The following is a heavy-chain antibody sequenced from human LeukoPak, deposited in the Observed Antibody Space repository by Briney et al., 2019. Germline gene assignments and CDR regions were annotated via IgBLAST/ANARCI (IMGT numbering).Heavy chain of an antibody. CDR2: IYSGGST. Sequence: GGSLRLSCAASGFTVSSNYMSWVRQAPGKGLEWVSVIYSGGSTYYSDSVKGRVTISRDNSKNTLYLQMNSLRAEDTAVYYCASEPAYGSSTSCDIDYWGQGTLVTVSS. V-gene: IGHV3-66*01. CDR3: ASEPAYGSSTSCDIDY. CDR1: GFTVSSNY. J-gene: IGHJ4*02. D-gene: IGHD2-2*02.